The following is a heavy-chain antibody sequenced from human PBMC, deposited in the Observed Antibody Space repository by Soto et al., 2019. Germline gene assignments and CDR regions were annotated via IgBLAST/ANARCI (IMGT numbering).Heavy chain of an antibody. Sequence: GGSLRLSCAASGFTFSSYGMHWVRQAPGKGLEWVAVIWYDGSNKYYADSVKGRFTISRDNSKNTLYLQMNSLRAEDTAVYYCARDPPGYNSTNYYYYGMDVWGQGTTVTVSS. CDR3: ARDPPGYNSTNYYYYGMDV. CDR1: GFTFSSYG. D-gene: IGHD5-12*01. CDR2: IWYDGSNK. V-gene: IGHV3-33*08. J-gene: IGHJ6*02.